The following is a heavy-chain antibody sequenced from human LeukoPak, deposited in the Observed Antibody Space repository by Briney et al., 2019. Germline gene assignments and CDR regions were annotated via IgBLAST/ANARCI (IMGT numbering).Heavy chain of an antibody. V-gene: IGHV3-7*03. D-gene: IGHD4-17*01. Sequence: SGGSLRLSCAASGITFRNYWMSWVRQAPGKGLEWVANIKQDGTEKYYVDSVKGRFTISRDNANNSLYLQMNSLRDEDTAVYYCARVLCGDYVGWFDPWGQGTLVTVSS. CDR2: IKQDGTEK. CDR3: ARVLCGDYVGWFDP. J-gene: IGHJ5*02. CDR1: GITFRNYW.